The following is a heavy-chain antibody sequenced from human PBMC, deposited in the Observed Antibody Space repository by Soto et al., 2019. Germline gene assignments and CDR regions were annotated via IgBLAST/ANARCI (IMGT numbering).Heavy chain of an antibody. V-gene: IGHV1-46*01. J-gene: IGHJ6*02. Sequence: SVQVSCKASGYTFTSYYMHWVRRAPGQGLEWMGIINPSGGSTSYAQKFQGRVTMTRDTSTSTVYMELSSLRSEDTAVYYCARDLLLGRQMRVGEDYYGMDGWGQGTTVTVS. CDR3: ARDLLLGRQMRVGEDYYGMDG. CDR1: GYTFTSYY. CDR2: INPSGGST. D-gene: IGHD3-10*01.